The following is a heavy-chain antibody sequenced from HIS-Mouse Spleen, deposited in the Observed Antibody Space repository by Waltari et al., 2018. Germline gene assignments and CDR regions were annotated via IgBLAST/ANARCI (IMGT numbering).Heavy chain of an antibody. V-gene: IGHV4-39*07. CDR2: IYYSGST. CDR1: GGSISSSSYY. CDR3: ARAPTGFLEWFDAFDI. Sequence: QLQLQESGPGLVKPSETLSLTCTVSGGSISSSSYYWGWIRQPPGKGLEWIGSIYYSGSTYYTPSLKSRVPISVDTSKNQFSLKLSSVTAADTAVYYCARAPTGFLEWFDAFDIWGQGTMVTVSS. J-gene: IGHJ3*02. D-gene: IGHD3-3*01.